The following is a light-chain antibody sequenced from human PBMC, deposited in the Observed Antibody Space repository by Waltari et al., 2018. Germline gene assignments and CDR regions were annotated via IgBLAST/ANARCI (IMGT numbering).Light chain of an antibody. CDR3: QQRSAWPLT. CDR2: DAS. Sequence: EIVLTQSPATLSLSPGDRATPSCRASQSINRYLAWYQQKPGQAPRLLIYDASDRATGIPARFSGSGSGTDFALTISTLEPEDFAVYYCQQRSAWPLTFGQGTKVEIK. V-gene: IGKV3-11*01. J-gene: IGKJ1*01. CDR1: QSINRY.